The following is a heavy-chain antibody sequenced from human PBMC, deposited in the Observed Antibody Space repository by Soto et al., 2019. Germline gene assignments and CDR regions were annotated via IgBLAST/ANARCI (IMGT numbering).Heavy chain of an antibody. Sequence: QVQLVESGGGVVQPGRSLRLSCAASGFTFSSYGMHWVRQAPGKGLEWVAVISYDGSNKYYADSVKGRFTISRDNSKNTLYLLMNRLRAEDTAVYYCAKGSTAMTYFDYWGQGTLVTVSS. D-gene: IGHD5-18*01. CDR3: AKGSTAMTYFDY. CDR2: ISYDGSNK. CDR1: GFTFSSYG. J-gene: IGHJ4*02. V-gene: IGHV3-30*18.